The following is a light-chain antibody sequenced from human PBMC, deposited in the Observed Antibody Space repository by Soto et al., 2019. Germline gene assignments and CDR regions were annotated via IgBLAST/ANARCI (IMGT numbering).Light chain of an antibody. V-gene: IGKV3-20*01. Sequence: EIVLTQSPSALSLSPGXRATLSXXSSQSVSSSYLAWYQQKPGQAPRLLIYGASSRATGIPDRFSGSGSGTDFTLTISRLEPEDFAVYYCQQYGSSPRTFGQGTKVDIK. J-gene: IGKJ1*01. CDR3: QQYGSSPRT. CDR1: QSVSSSY. CDR2: GAS.